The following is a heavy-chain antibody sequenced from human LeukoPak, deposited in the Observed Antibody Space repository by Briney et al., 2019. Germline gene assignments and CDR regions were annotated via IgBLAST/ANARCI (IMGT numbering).Heavy chain of an antibody. Sequence: PSETLSLTCTVSGGSISSYYWSWIRQPPGKGLEWIGYIYYSGSTNYNPSLKSRVTISVDTSKNQFSLKLSSVTAADTAVYYCARHRLIAAAVSLFDYWGQGTLVTVSS. CDR1: GGSISSYY. V-gene: IGHV4-59*08. CDR3: ARHRLIAAAVSLFDY. CDR2: IYYSGST. D-gene: IGHD6-13*01. J-gene: IGHJ4*02.